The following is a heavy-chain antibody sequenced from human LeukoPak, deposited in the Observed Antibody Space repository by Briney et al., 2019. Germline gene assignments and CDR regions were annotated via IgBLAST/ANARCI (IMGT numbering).Heavy chain of an antibody. CDR3: AGTGGQFWGSFDY. Sequence: GGSLRLSCVVSGLTVSSNYMSWVRQAPGKGLEWVSVIYSGGATNYADSVKGRFLVYRDNSKNTLYLQMNSLRAEDTAVYYCAGTGGQFWGSFDYWGQGTLVTVSS. J-gene: IGHJ4*02. CDR1: GLTVSSNY. CDR2: IYSGGAT. V-gene: IGHV3-66*01. D-gene: IGHD7-27*01.